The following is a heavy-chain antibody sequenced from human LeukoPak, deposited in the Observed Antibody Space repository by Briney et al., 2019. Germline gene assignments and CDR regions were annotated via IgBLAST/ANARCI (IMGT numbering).Heavy chain of an antibody. V-gene: IGHV3-48*03. Sequence: PGGSLRLSCAASGFTFSSYETNWVRQAPGKGLEWVSYISSSGSTIYYADSVKGRFTISRDNAKNSLYLQMNSLRAEDTAVYYCARSVGATNYWGQGTLVTVSS. J-gene: IGHJ4*02. CDR2: ISSSGSTI. CDR3: ARSVGATNY. CDR1: GFTFSSYE. D-gene: IGHD1-26*01.